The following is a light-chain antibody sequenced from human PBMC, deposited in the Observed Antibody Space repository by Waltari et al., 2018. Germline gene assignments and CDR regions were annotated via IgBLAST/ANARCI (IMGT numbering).Light chain of an antibody. J-gene: IGKJ1*01. Sequence: DIQMTQSPSSLSASVEDRVTITCRASQKISSYLNWYQQKPGTAPRLLIYDASRLQSGVPSRFSGSGSGTDFTLTMSSLQPEDFGTYYCQQTYTTPRTFGQGTKVETK. CDR3: QQTYTTPRT. CDR2: DAS. V-gene: IGKV1-39*01. CDR1: QKISSY.